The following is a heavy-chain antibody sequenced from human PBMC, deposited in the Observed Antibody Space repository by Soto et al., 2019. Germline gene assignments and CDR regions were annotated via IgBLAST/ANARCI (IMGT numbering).Heavy chain of an antibody. D-gene: IGHD5-12*01. CDR3: VRIRRGDGYTFGY. V-gene: IGHV3-74*01. CDR1: GFTLSNYW. Sequence: EVQLVESGGVSVQPGGSLRLSCTASGFTLSNYWMHWVRQAPGKGLVWVSRMNTDGSTTTYADSVKGRFTISRDNAKNTLYLQMNSLRDEDTAVYYCVRIRRGDGYTFGYWGQGTLVTVSS. J-gene: IGHJ4*02. CDR2: MNTDGSTT.